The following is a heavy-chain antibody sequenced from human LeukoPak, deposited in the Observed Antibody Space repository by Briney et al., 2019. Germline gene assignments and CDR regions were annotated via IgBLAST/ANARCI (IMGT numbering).Heavy chain of an antibody. CDR3: ARQAYYSGSGSWTGFDY. D-gene: IGHD3-10*01. V-gene: IGHV4-4*09. CDR2: IHTSGST. J-gene: IGHJ4*02. Sequence: SETLSLTCTVSGGSISGYYWSWIRQPPGEGLEWIGYIHTSGSTNYNPSLKSRVTTSVATSKTQFALNLSSVTAADTAVYYCARQAYYSGSGSWTGFDYWGQGTLVTVSS. CDR1: GGSISGYY.